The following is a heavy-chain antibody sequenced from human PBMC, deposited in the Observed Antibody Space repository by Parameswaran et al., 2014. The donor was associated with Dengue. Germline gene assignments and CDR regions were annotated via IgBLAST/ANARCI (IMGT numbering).Heavy chain of an antibody. V-gene: IGHV3-30-3*01. CDR2: ISYDGSNK. J-gene: IGHJ6*02. Sequence: PGKGVEWVAVISYDGSNKYYADSVKGRFTISRDNSKNTLYLQMNSLRAEDTAVYYCARESYSSSWYSRYYYYYGMDVWGQGTTITVSS. CDR3: ARESYSSSWYSRYYYYYGMDV. D-gene: IGHD6-13*01.